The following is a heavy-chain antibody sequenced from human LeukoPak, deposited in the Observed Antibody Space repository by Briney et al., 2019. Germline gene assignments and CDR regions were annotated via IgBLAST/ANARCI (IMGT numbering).Heavy chain of an antibody. Sequence: SETLSLTCTVSGGSISSSSYYWGWIRQPPGKGLEWIGSVHYSGRTYYNPSLKSRVTISVDTSKKQVSLKLSSVTAADTAVYYCATLTPGIATSGTLIPAYWGHGTLVTVSS. CDR3: ATLTPGIATSGTLIPAY. J-gene: IGHJ4*01. CDR2: VHYSGRT. CDR1: GGSISSSSYY. V-gene: IGHV4-39*01. D-gene: IGHD6-13*01.